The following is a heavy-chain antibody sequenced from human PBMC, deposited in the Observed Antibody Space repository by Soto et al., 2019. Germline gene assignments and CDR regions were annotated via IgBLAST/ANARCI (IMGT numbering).Heavy chain of an antibody. V-gene: IGHV1-18*01. Sequence: QVQLVQSGAEVKKPGASVKVSCKASGYTFTSYGISWVRQAPGQGLEWMGWISAYNGNTNYAQKLQGRVTMTTDTSTSTAYMELRSLGSDDTAVYYCALLPSRDPLNVVVPAAARSEKNYWGQGTLVTVSS. D-gene: IGHD2-2*01. J-gene: IGHJ4*02. CDR3: ALLPSRDPLNVVVPAAARSEKNY. CDR1: GYTFTSYG. CDR2: ISAYNGNT.